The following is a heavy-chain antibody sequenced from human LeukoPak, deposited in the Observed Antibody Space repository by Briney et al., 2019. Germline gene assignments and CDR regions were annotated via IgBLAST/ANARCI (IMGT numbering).Heavy chain of an antibody. CDR1: GGTFSSYA. V-gene: IGHV1-69*05. J-gene: IGHJ3*02. Sequence: ASVKVSCKASGGTFSSYAISWVRQAPGQGLEWMGGIIPIFGTANYAQKFQGRITITTDESTSTAYMELSSLRSEDTAVYYCARDSDGPYGDYLDDAFDIWGQGTMVTVSS. CDR3: ARDSDGPYGDYLDDAFDI. CDR2: IIPIFGTA. D-gene: IGHD4-17*01.